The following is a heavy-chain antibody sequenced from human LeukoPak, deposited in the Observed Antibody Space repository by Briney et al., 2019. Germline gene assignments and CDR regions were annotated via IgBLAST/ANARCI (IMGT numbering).Heavy chain of an antibody. Sequence: GASVKVCCKASGYTFTGYYMHWVRQAPGQGLEWMGWINPNSGGTNYAQKFQGRVTMTRDTSISTAYMELSRLRSDDTAVYYCARTHYDSSGYYSVQLFDYWGQGTLVTVSS. CDR1: GYTFTGYY. J-gene: IGHJ4*02. CDR2: INPNSGGT. D-gene: IGHD3-22*01. CDR3: ARTHYDSSGYYSVQLFDY. V-gene: IGHV1-2*02.